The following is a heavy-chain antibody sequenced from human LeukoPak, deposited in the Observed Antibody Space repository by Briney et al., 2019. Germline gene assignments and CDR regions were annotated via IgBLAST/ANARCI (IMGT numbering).Heavy chain of an antibody. CDR3: AKGLGKAGASNTWYFDL. CDR1: GFTFSPSG. CDR2: ITSDGSGQ. V-gene: IGHV3-30*18. J-gene: IGHJ2*01. Sequence: GRSLRLSCAASGFTFSPSGMHWVSQAPGKGPEWAAFITSDGSGQYYADSVKGRFTISRDNSKDTLFLQMNSLRVEDTAVYYCAKGLGKAGASNTWYFDLWGRGTLVTVSS. D-gene: IGHD6-13*01.